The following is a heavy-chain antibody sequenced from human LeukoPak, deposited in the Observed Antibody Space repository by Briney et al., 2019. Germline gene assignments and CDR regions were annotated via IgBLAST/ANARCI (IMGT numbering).Heavy chain of an antibody. CDR1: GFTFSSYG. CDR3: AKGQKGYYRSSGCVEAPQEPSCNYEPEFDY. D-gene: IGHD6-19*01. CDR2: ISYDGSNK. Sequence: PGGSLGLSCAASGFTFSSYGMHWVRQAPGKGLEWVAVISYDGSNKYYADSVKGRFTISRDNSKNTLYLQMNSLRAEDTAVYYCAKGQKGYYRSSGCVEAPQEPSCNYEPEFDYWGQGTLVTVSS. V-gene: IGHV3-30*18. J-gene: IGHJ4*02.